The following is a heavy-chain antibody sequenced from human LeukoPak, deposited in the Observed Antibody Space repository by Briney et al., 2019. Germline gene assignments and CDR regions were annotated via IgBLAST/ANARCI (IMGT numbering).Heavy chain of an antibody. CDR2: ISSSGSTI. Sequence: GGSLRLSCAASGFTFSDYYMSWIRQAPGKGLEWVSYISSSGSTIYYADSVKGRFTISRDNAKNSLYLQMNSLRAEDAAVYYCARDRSSGWSYGMDVWGQGTTVTVSS. D-gene: IGHD6-19*01. CDR1: GFTFSDYY. CDR3: ARDRSSGWSYGMDV. V-gene: IGHV3-11*01. J-gene: IGHJ6*02.